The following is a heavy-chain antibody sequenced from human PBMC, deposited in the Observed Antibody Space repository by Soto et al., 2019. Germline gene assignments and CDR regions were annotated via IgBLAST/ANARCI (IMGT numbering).Heavy chain of an antibody. CDR3: AKDSSGRRGGCDY. D-gene: IGHD6-19*01. J-gene: IGHJ4*02. CDR1: GFTFSSYG. V-gene: IGHV3-30*18. Sequence: QVQLVESGGGVVQPGRSLRLSCAASGFTFSSYGMHWVRQAPGKGLEWVAVISYDGSNKYYADSVKGRFTISRDNSKNPLYLQMNSLRAEDTAVYYCAKDSSGRRGGCDYWGQGTLVTVSS. CDR2: ISYDGSNK.